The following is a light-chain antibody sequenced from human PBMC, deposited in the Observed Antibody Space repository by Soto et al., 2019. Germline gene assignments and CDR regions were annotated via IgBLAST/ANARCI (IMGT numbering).Light chain of an antibody. CDR3: QKYNKAPWK. CDR2: GTS. J-gene: IGKJ1*01. Sequence: DIQMTQSPPSLSASVGDRVTITCRASQGIEGFVAWYQQKPGTAPKLLVYGTSTLQVGVPSRFSGSGWGTDFTLTISSVQPEDVATYYCQKYNKAPWKFGQGTKVDIK. V-gene: IGKV1-27*01. CDR1: QGIEGF.